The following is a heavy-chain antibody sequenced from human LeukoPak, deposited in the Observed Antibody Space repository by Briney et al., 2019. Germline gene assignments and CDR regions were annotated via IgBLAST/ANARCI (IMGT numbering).Heavy chain of an antibody. V-gene: IGHV4-59*01. CDR1: AASISHYY. CDR3: AKGETVTTSPFDY. J-gene: IGHJ4*02. Sequence: SETLSLTCAVSAASISHYYWNWFRQPPGKGLEWIGSIFYSEDANYNPSLKSRVTISVDTSKSQFSLTLTSVTAADTAVYYCAKGETVTTSPFDYWGQGILVTVSS. CDR2: IFYSEDA. D-gene: IGHD4-17*01.